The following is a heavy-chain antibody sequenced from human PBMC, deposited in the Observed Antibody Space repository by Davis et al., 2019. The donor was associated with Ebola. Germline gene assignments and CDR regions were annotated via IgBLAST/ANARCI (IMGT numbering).Heavy chain of an antibody. D-gene: IGHD1-26*01. V-gene: IGHV5-51*01. CDR1: GYSFTSYW. J-gene: IGHJ6*02. Sequence: KVSCKGSGYSFTSYWIGWVRQMPGKGLEWMGIIYPGDSDTRYSPSFQGQVTISADRSITTAFLQWSSLKASDTAIYYCARQMGSGWTAFYGMDVWGQGTTVTVSS. CDR3: ARQMGSGWTAFYGMDV. CDR2: IYPGDSDT.